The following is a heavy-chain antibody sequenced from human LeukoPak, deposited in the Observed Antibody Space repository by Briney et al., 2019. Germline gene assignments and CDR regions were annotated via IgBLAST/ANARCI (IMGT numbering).Heavy chain of an antibody. J-gene: IGHJ4*02. D-gene: IGHD4-11*01. Sequence: GASVKVSCKASGYTFTSYGISWVRQAPGQGLEWMGWISAYNGNTNYAQKLQGRVTMTTDTSTSTAYMEVRSLTSADTAVYYCARGLQIGFLEYWGQGTLVTVSS. CDR2: ISAYNGNT. CDR3: ARGLQIGFLEY. CDR1: GYTFTSYG. V-gene: IGHV1-18*01.